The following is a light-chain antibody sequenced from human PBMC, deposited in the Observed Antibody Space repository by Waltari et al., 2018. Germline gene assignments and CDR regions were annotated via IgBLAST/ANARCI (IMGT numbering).Light chain of an antibody. Sequence: PSTSGTPGQRVTISCSGSSSNVGPNYVSWYQQLPGTAPTLLIYNNNRRPSGVPDRFSGSKSGTSASLAISGLQSEDEADYYCAAWDDSLNAWMFGGGTKLTVL. CDR1: SSNVGPNY. V-gene: IGLV1-44*01. CDR2: NNN. CDR3: AAWDDSLNAWM. J-gene: IGLJ3*02.